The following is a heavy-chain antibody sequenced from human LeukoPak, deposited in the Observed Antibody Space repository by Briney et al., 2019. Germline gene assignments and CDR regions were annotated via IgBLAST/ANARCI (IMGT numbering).Heavy chain of an antibody. CDR3: AREWNSGYDDAFDI. CDR2: ISYDGSNK. V-gene: IGHV3-30-3*01. Sequence: GGSLRLSCAASGFTFSSYAMHWVRQAPGKGLEWVAVISYDGSNKYYADSVKGRLTISRDESKSTLFLQMNSLRPEDTAVYYCAREWNSGYDDAFDIWGQGTMVTVSS. CDR1: GFTFSSYA. D-gene: IGHD5-12*01. J-gene: IGHJ3*02.